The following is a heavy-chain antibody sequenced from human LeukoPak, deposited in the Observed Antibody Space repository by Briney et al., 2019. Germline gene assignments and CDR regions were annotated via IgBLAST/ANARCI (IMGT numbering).Heavy chain of an antibody. J-gene: IGHJ3*02. CDR1: GFTFSSYA. D-gene: IGHD5-18*01. V-gene: IGHV3-7*03. Sequence: GGSLRLSCAASGFTFSSYAMSWVRQPPGKGLEWVANINQDTIKKYYLDSVKGRFTISRDNAKNSLYLQMNSLRAEDAALYYCARVGRNTAMDWDDAFDIWGQGTMVTVSS. CDR2: INQDTIKK. CDR3: ARVGRNTAMDWDDAFDI.